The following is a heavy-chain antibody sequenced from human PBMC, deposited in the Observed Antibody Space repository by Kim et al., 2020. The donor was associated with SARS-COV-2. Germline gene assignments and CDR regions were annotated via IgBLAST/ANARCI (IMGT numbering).Heavy chain of an antibody. V-gene: IGHV4-59*13. CDR3: ARCVTYYDILTGYHQYYYYGMDV. Sequence: SETLSLTCTVSGGSISRYFWSWIRQPPGKGLDWIGYIYYSGSTNYNPSLKSRVTISVDTSKNQFSLKLSSVTAADTAVYYCARCVTYYDILTGYHQYYYYGMDVWGQGTTVTVSS. D-gene: IGHD3-9*01. CDR1: GGSISRYF. J-gene: IGHJ6*02. CDR2: IYYSGST.